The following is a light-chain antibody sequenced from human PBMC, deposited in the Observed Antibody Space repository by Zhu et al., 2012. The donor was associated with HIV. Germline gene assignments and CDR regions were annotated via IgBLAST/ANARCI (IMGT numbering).Light chain of an antibody. J-gene: IGKJ1*01. CDR2: GAS. CDR3: HQYDKSWT. V-gene: IGKV3-20*01. CDR1: QSVSSNY. Sequence: VLTQSPDILSLSPGDRATLACRASQSVSSNYVIWYQQKPGQAPRPLIYGASDRASGVPDRFSGSGSGTDFTLTISGLEPEDFAVYYCHQYDKSWTFGQGTKVEIK.